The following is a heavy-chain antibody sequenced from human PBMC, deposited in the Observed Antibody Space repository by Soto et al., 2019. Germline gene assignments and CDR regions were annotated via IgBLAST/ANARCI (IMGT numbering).Heavy chain of an antibody. CDR2: IFSNDEK. V-gene: IGHV2-26*01. CDR3: ARMTLESIAVFDP. CDR1: GFSLSNARMG. D-gene: IGHD6-19*01. J-gene: IGHJ5*02. Sequence: SGPTLVNPTETLTLTCTVSGFSLSNARMGVGWIRQPPGKALEWLAHIFSNDEKSYSTSLKSRLTISKDTSKSQVVLTMTNMDPVDTATYYCARMTLESIAVFDPWGQGTLVTVSS.